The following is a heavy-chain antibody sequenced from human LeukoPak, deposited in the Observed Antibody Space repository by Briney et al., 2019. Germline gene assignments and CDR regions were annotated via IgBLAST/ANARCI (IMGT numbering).Heavy chain of an antibody. V-gene: IGHV3-23*01. Sequence: PGGSLRLSCAASGFTSNIYGMSWVRQAPRKGLEGVSAISHSGTWTYYADSVKGRFTISRDTSKNTLYLQMNSLRAEDAAVYYCAKDGLTGYYTAWFDSWGQGSLVIVSS. CDR1: GFTSNIYG. J-gene: IGHJ5*01. CDR3: AKDGLTGYYTAWFDS. D-gene: IGHD3-9*01. CDR2: ISHSGTWT.